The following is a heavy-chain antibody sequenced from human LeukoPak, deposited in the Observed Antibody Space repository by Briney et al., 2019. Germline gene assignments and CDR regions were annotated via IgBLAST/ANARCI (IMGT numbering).Heavy chain of an antibody. V-gene: IGHV3-7*01. CDR3: ARYISTGD. D-gene: IGHD3-3*02. J-gene: IGHJ4*02. Sequence: SGGSLRLSCAASGFTFSSYWMPWVRQAPGKGLEWVANIKRDGSEKSYVDSVRGRFTISRDNAKNSLYLQMDSLRAEDTAVYYCARYISTGDWGQGTLVTVSS. CDR1: GFTFSSYW. CDR2: IKRDGSEK.